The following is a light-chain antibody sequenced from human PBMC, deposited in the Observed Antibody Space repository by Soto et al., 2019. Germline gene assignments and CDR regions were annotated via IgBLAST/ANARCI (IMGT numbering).Light chain of an antibody. V-gene: IGLV1-47*01. J-gene: IGLJ2*01. Sequence: QSVLTQPPSASGTPGQRVTISCSGTSSNIGNNYVCWYQQLPGTAPKLLIYRNNQRPSWVPDRFSGSKSGTSASLAISGLRSDDEAAYYCAAWDDSLSGVVFGGGTKLTVL. CDR2: RNN. CDR1: SSNIGNNY. CDR3: AAWDDSLSGVV.